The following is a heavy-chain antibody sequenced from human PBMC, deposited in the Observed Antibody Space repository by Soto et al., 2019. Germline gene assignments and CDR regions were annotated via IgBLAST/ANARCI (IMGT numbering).Heavy chain of an antibody. CDR2: INPSGGST. CDR3: ARGGDIVVVVAEYYFDY. J-gene: IGHJ4*02. D-gene: IGHD2-15*01. CDR1: GYTFTSYY. Sequence: GASVKVSCKASGYTFTSYYMHWVRQAPGQGLEWMGIINPSGGSTSYAQKFQGRVTMTRDTSTSTVYMELSSLRSEDTAVYYCARGGDIVVVVAEYYFDYWGQGTLVTVSS. V-gene: IGHV1-46*01.